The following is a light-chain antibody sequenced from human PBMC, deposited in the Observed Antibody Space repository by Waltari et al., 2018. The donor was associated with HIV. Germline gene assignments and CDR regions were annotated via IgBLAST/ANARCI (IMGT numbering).Light chain of an antibody. CDR1: GSDVGDYKY. CDR3: CSYAGSSTFGFYV. Sequence: QSALTQPASVSGSPEQSITISCPGAGSDVGDYKYVSWYQQYPGKATILIICDVNKRPSGVSNRFSGSKSGNTASLTISGLQAEDEADYYCCSYAGSSTFGFYVFGTGTKVTVL. CDR2: DVN. J-gene: IGLJ1*01. V-gene: IGLV2-23*02.